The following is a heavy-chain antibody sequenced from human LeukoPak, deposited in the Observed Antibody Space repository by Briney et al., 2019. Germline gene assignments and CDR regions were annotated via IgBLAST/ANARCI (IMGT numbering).Heavy chain of an antibody. J-gene: IGHJ5*02. CDR3: ARHYDSSGYSGNWFDP. Sequence: SETLSLTCAVSGGSIRSGGYSWSWIRQPPGKGLEWIGYIYHSGSTYYNPSLKSRVTISVDRSKNQFSLKLSSVTAADTAVYYCARHYDSSGYSGNWFDPWGQGTLVTVSS. D-gene: IGHD3-22*01. CDR1: GGSIRSGGYS. V-gene: IGHV4-30-2*01. CDR2: IYHSGST.